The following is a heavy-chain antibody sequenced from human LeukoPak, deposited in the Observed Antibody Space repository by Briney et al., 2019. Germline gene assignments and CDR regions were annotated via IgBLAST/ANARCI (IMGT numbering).Heavy chain of an antibody. V-gene: IGHV3-23*01. D-gene: IGHD3-10*01. CDR1: AFTFSSYG. CDR3: AKTRGSGPFDY. Sequence: GGTLRLSCAASAFTFSSYGMSWVRQAPGKGLEWVSAISGDGRDIFYADAVKGRFTISRDNSKNTLYLQMNNLRAEDTAVYYCAKTRGSGPFDYWGQGTLVTVSS. CDR2: ISGDGRDI. J-gene: IGHJ4*02.